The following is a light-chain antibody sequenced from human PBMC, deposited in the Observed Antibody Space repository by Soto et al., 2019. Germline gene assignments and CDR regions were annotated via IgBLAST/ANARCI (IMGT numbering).Light chain of an antibody. Sequence: QSALTQPPSASGSPGQSVTISCTGTSRDVGAYNYVSWYQHRPGKAPKLMTYEVTKQPSGVPDRFSGAKSGNTASLTVSGLQAEDEADYYCTSHAGTNNFPYVFGTGTKLTVL. J-gene: IGLJ1*01. CDR3: TSHAGTNNFPYV. CDR2: EVT. CDR1: SRDVGAYNY. V-gene: IGLV2-8*01.